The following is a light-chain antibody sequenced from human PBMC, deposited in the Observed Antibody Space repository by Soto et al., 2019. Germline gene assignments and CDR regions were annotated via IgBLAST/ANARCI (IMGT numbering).Light chain of an antibody. J-gene: IGKJ1*01. CDR2: GAS. Sequence: EIVMTQSPDALSVSPGERATLSCRASQSSISSKLAWYQQKPGQAPRLLIYGASTRATGIPARFSGSGSGTEFTLTISSLQSEDFAVYYCQQYNNWPPWTFGQGTKVDIK. V-gene: IGKV3-15*01. CDR1: QSSISSK. CDR3: QQYNNWPPWT.